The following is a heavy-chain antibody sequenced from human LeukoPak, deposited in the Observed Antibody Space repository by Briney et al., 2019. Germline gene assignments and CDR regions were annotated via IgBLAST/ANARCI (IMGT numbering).Heavy chain of an antibody. D-gene: IGHD5-12*01. J-gene: IGHJ6*02. CDR1: NGSISSYY. CDR3: ARHTSGYDLYYGMDV. CDR2: IYYSGST. V-gene: IGHV4-59*08. Sequence: PSVTLSLTCTVSNGSISSYYWSWIRQPPGKGLEWIGYIYYSGSTNYNPSLKSRVSISVDTSKNQFSLKLSSVTAADTAVYYCARHTSGYDLYYGMDVWGHGTTVTISS.